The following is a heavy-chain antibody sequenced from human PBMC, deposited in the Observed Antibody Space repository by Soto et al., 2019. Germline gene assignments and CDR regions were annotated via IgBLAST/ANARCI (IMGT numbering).Heavy chain of an antibody. Sequence: SETLSLTCTVSGGSVTSSSYYWSWIRQPPGEGLEWIGFISYSGTTSYSPSLKSRVAISLDTSKNQFSLSLSSVTAADTAVYYCARGRGYSYGLDPWGQETLVTVSS. D-gene: IGHD5-18*01. CDR3: ARGRGYSYGLDP. V-gene: IGHV4-30-4*01. CDR2: ISYSGTT. J-gene: IGHJ5*02. CDR1: GGSVTSSSYY.